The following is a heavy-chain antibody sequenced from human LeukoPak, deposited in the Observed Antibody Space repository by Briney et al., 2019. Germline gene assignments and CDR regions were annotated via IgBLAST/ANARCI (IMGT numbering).Heavy chain of an antibody. D-gene: IGHD7-27*01. V-gene: IGHV3-11*01. CDR1: GLTFSDYY. Sequence: GGSLRLSCAASGLTFSDYYMSWIRQVPGTGLEWVSYISSDGRSIYYTDSVKGRFTMSRDNAKNSLFLQVNSLRAEDTAVYYCARGGTWVDNWGQGTLVTVSS. J-gene: IGHJ4*02. CDR3: ARGGTWVDN. CDR2: ISSDGRSI.